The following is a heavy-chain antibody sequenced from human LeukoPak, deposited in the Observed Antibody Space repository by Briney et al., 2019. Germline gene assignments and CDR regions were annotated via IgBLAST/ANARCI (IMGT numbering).Heavy chain of an antibody. CDR3: ARDKKDYYDSSGYYYFAFDI. V-gene: IGHV4-59*01. D-gene: IGHD3-22*01. Sequence: KCSETLSLTCTVSGGSIRSYYWSWIRQPPGKGLEWIGYIYYSGSTNYNPSLKSRVTISVDTSKNQFSLKLSSVTAADTAVYYCARDKKDYYDSSGYYYFAFDIWGQGTIVNVSS. CDR1: GGSIRSYY. J-gene: IGHJ3*02. CDR2: IYYSGST.